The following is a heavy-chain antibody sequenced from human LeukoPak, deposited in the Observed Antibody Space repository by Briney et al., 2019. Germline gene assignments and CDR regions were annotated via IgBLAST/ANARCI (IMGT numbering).Heavy chain of an antibody. D-gene: IGHD4-17*01. CDR2: IYPGDSDT. J-gene: IGHJ5*02. CDR3: ARHRGYGDYVGPFDP. Sequence: ESLKISCKGSGYSFTSYWIGWVRQMPGKGLEWMGIIYPGDSDTRYSPSFQGQVTISADKSISTAYLQWSSLKASDTAMYYCARHRGYGDYVGPFDPWGQGTLVTVSS. CDR1: GYSFTSYW. V-gene: IGHV5-51*01.